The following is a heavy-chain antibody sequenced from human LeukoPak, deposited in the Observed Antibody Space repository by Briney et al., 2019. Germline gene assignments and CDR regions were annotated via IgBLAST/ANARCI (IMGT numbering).Heavy chain of an antibody. J-gene: IGHJ4*02. CDR1: GGSISSYY. Sequence: SETLSLTCTVSGGSISSYYWSWIRQPPGRGLEWIGYIYYSGSTNYNPSLKSRVTISVDTSKNQFSLKLSSVTAADTAVYYCARQSSSGWYPAYFDYWGQGTLVTVSS. CDR3: ARQSSSGWYPAYFDY. V-gene: IGHV4-59*08. D-gene: IGHD6-19*01. CDR2: IYYSGST.